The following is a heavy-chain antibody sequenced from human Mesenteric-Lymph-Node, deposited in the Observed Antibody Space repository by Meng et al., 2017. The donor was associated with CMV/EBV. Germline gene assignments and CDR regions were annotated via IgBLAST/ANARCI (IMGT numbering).Heavy chain of an antibody. CDR2: ISGGGGIT. J-gene: IGHJ6*02. D-gene: IGHD3-3*01. CDR1: GFTFSSYA. CDR3: ATLFGVVIRHYYNYGMDV. Sequence: GGSLRLSCAASGFTFSSYALSWVRQAPGKGLEWVSPISGGGGITYYADSVKGRFTISRDNSKNTLYLQMNSLRAEDTAVYYCATLFGVVIRHYYNYGMDVWGQGTTVTVSS. V-gene: IGHV3-23*01.